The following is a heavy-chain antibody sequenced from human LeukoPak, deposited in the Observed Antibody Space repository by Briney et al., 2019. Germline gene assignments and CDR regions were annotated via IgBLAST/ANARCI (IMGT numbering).Heavy chain of an antibody. CDR2: IYPGDSDT. Sequence: GESLKISCKGPGYSFTSYWIGWVRQMPGKGLEWMGIIYPGDSDTRYSPSFQGQVTISADKSISTAYLQWSSLKASDTAMYYCARGVVPAAMEDYYYGMDVWGQGTTVTVSS. CDR1: GYSFTSYW. CDR3: ARGVVPAAMEDYYYGMDV. V-gene: IGHV5-51*01. D-gene: IGHD2-2*01. J-gene: IGHJ6*02.